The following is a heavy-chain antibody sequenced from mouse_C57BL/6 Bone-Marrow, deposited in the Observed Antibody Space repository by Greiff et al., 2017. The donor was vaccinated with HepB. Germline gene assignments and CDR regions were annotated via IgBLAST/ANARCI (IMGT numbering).Heavy chain of an antibody. D-gene: IGHD1-1*01. CDR1: GFNIKDDY. Sequence: EVQLQQSGAELVRPGASVKLSCTASGFNIKDDYMHWVKQRPEQGLEWIGWIDPENGDTEYASKFQGKATITADASSNTAYLQLSSLTSEDTAVYYCTTQGITTVVATPAWFAYWGQGTLVTVSA. V-gene: IGHV14-4*01. CDR3: TTQGITTVVATPAWFAY. CDR2: IDPENGDT. J-gene: IGHJ3*01.